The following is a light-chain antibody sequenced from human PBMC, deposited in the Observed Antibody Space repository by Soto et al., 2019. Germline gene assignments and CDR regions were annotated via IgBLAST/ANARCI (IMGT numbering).Light chain of an antibody. J-gene: IGKJ2*01. CDR1: PSVSSSD. V-gene: IGKV3-20*01. CDR2: GAS. CDR3: QQYGSSPYT. Sequence: ETVLTHSPGTLSLSPGERATLSFTASPSVSSSDGAWYQQKPAQAPRLHIYGASSRATGIPDRFSGSGSGTDFTLNISRLEPEDSAVYYCQQYGSSPYTFGQGTKLEIK.